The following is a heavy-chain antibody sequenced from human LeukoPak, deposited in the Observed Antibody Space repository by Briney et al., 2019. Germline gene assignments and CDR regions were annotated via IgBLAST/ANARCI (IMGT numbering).Heavy chain of an antibody. CDR1: GGSISSYY. CDR3: ARTEDWFDP. Sequence: PSETLSLTCTVSGGSISSYYWSWIRQPPGKGLEWIEYIYYSGSTNYNPSLKSRVTISVDTSKNQFSLKLSSVTAADTSVYYCARTEDWFDPWGQGTLVTVSS. CDR2: IYYSGST. D-gene: IGHD1-14*01. V-gene: IGHV4-59*01. J-gene: IGHJ5*02.